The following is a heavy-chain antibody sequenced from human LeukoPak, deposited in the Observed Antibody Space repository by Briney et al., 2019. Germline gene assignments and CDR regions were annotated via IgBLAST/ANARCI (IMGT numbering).Heavy chain of an antibody. V-gene: IGHV4-34*01. CDR2: IYDSGST. CDR3: ARHYGP. D-gene: IGHD3-16*01. Sequence: SETLSLTCAVYGGSFSGYYWSWIRQPPGKGLEWIGSIYDSGSTYYNPSLKSRVTISVDTSKNQFSRKLNSVTAADTAVYYCARHYGPWGQGTLVTVSS. CDR1: GGSFSGYY. J-gene: IGHJ5*02.